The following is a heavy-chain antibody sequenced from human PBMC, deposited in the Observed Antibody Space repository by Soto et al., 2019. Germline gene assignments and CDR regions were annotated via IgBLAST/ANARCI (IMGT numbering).Heavy chain of an antibody. V-gene: IGHV3-33*01. CDR3: AREFNNAVVVAATDYYGMDV. J-gene: IGHJ6*02. D-gene: IGHD2-15*01. CDR2: IWYDGSNK. CDR1: GFTFSSYG. Sequence: PGGSLRLSCAASGFTFSSYGMHWVRQAPGKGLEWVAVIWYDGSNKYYADSVKGRFTISRDNSKNTLYLQMNSLRAEDTAVYYCAREFNNAVVVAATDYYGMDVWGQGTTVTVSS.